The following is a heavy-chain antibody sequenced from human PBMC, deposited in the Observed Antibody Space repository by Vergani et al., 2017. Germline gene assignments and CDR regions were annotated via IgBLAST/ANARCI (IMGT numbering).Heavy chain of an antibody. CDR1: GGTFSSYA. V-gene: IGHV1-69*01. CDR3: ASRDITIFGVVIIRGYYYYGMDV. CDR2: IIPIFGTA. D-gene: IGHD3-3*01. Sequence: QVQLVQSGAEVKKPGSSVKVSCKASGGTFSSYAISWVRQAPGQGLEWMGGIIPIFGTANYAQKFQGRVTVTADESTSTAYMELSSLRSEDTAVYSCASRDITIFGVVIIRGYYYYGMDVWGQGTTVTVSS. J-gene: IGHJ6*02.